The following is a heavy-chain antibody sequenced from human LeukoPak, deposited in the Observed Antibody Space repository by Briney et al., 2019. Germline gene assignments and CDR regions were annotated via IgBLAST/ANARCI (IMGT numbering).Heavy chain of an antibody. V-gene: IGHV3-7*04. CDR3: ARNMGDY. Sequence: GGSLRLSCAASGFTFSTYWMTWVRQAPGKGLEWVANINQDGTEENYVDSVKGRSTISRDNAKNSLYLQMNSLRAEDAAVYYCARNMGDYWGQGTLVTVSS. CDR2: INQDGTEE. D-gene: IGHD2/OR15-2a*01. CDR1: GFTFSTYW. J-gene: IGHJ4*02.